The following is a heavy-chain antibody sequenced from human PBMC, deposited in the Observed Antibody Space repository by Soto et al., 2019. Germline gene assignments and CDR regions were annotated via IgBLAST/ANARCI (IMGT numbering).Heavy chain of an antibody. Sequence: SETLSLTCTVSGGSISSGDYYWSWIRQHPGKGLEWIGYIYYSGSTYYNPSLKSRVTISVDTSKNQFSLKLSSVTAADTAVYYCARETTVTTWDYYYGMDVWGQGTTVTVSS. CDR1: GGSISSGDYY. J-gene: IGHJ6*02. CDR3: ARETTVTTWDYYYGMDV. CDR2: IYYSGST. V-gene: IGHV4-31*03. D-gene: IGHD4-4*01.